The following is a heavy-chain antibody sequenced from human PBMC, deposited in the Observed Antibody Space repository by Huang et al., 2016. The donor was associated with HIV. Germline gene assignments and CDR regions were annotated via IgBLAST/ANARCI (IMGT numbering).Heavy chain of an antibody. CDR2: ISYDGSNK. CDR1: GFSFSTYG. J-gene: IGHJ4*02. V-gene: IGHV3-30*18. Sequence: VQLVESGGGVVQPGRSLRLACAASGFSFSTYGLHWVRPDPGKGLGWVAVISYDGSNKYYAHSVKGRFTISRDTSENKVYLQMNSLRHEDTAVYYCAKDGADEEWDIDYWGQGTLVTVSS. CDR3: AKDGADEEWDIDY. D-gene: IGHD1-26*01.